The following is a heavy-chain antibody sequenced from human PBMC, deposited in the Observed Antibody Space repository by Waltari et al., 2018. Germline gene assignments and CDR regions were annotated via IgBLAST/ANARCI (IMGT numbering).Heavy chain of an antibody. J-gene: IGHJ4*02. CDR1: GYTFTSYG. CDR2: ISAYNGNT. CDR3: ARDSDDYVWGSYRSIPYYFDY. D-gene: IGHD3-16*02. Sequence: QVQLVQSGAEVKKPGASVKVSCKASGYTFTSYGISWVRQAPGPGLEWMGWISAYNGNTNYAQKLQGRVTMTTDTSTSTAYMELRSLRSDDTAVYYCARDSDDYVWGSYRSIPYYFDYWGQGTLVTVSS. V-gene: IGHV1-18*01.